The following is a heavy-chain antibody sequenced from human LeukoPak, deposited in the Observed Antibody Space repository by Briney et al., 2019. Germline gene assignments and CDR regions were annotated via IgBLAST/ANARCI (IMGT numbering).Heavy chain of an antibody. D-gene: IGHD3-10*01. V-gene: IGHV3-21*01. Sequence: PGGSLRLSCAASGFTFSYYSMTWVRQPPGKGLEWVSSISSSGDYIYYADSVKGRFTLSRDNAENSLYLQMNSLRAEDTAVYYCARAYTMLRTPTFDYWGQGTLVTVSS. CDR1: GFTFSYYS. CDR3: ARAYTMLRTPTFDY. CDR2: ISSSGDYI. J-gene: IGHJ4*02.